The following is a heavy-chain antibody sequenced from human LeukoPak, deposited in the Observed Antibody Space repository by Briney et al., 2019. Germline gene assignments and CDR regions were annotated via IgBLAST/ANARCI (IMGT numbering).Heavy chain of an antibody. D-gene: IGHD4/OR15-4a*01. J-gene: IGHJ4*02. CDR3: AREGQSGATKN. Sequence: GASVKVSCKASGYTFTSYAMHWVRQAPGQRLEWMGWINAGNGNTKYSQKFQGRVTITRDTSASTAYMELRSLRSDDTAVYYCAREGQSGATKNWGQGTLVTVSS. CDR1: GYTFTSYA. V-gene: IGHV1-3*01. CDR2: INAGNGNT.